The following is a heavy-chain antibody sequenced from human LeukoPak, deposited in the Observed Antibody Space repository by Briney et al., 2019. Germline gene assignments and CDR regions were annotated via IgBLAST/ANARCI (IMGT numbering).Heavy chain of an antibody. CDR3: ARHDWQWLELDY. Sequence: ASVKVSCKASGYTFTSYGISWVRQAPGQGLEWMGWISAYSGNTNYAQKLQGRVTMTTDTSTSTAYMELRSLGSDDTAVYYCARHDWQWLELDYWGQGTLVTVSS. V-gene: IGHV1-18*01. CDR1: GYTFTSYG. CDR2: ISAYSGNT. D-gene: IGHD6-19*01. J-gene: IGHJ4*02.